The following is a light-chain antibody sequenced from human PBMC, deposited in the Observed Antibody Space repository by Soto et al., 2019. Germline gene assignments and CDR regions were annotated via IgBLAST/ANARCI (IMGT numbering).Light chain of an antibody. CDR3: QQQGT. Sequence: EIVLTQSPGTLSLSPGERDTLSCRASRSLSSSYVVWYQQKHGQAPRLLIYAASRRATGIPDRVSGSGSATDYTLTISRLEPEDFAVYYCQQQGTFGQGTKLEIK. J-gene: IGKJ2*01. CDR2: AAS. CDR1: RSLSSSY. V-gene: IGKV3-20*01.